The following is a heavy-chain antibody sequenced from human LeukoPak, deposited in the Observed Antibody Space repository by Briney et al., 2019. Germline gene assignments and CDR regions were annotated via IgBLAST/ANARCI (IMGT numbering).Heavy chain of an antibody. D-gene: IGHD3-9*01. CDR3: ARSALYYGILTGYYRGRPYYFDY. V-gene: IGHV3-66*01. Sequence: PGGSLRLSCAASGFTVSSNYVSWVRQAPGKGLEWVSIIYTGETTHYADSVKGRFTISRDNSRNTLYLQMNSLRAEDTAVYYCARSALYYGILTGYYRGRPYYFDYWGQGTLVTVSS. CDR2: IYTGETT. J-gene: IGHJ4*02. CDR1: GFTVSSNY.